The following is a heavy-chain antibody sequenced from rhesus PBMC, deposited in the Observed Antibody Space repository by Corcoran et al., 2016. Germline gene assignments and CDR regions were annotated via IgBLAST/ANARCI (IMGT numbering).Heavy chain of an antibody. D-gene: IGHD3-16*01. CDR1: GYSISSGYG. V-gene: IGHV4-127*01. CDR2: IYGGSGRT. J-gene: IGHJ4*01. Sequence: QVQLQESGPGLVKPSETLSLTCAVSGYSISSGYGWGWIRQPPGKGLDWFVQIYGGSGRTYYNPSLRSRFTGSKDTSKNQFSLKLSSVTAADTAVYYCARAPYYYSGTFDYWGQGVLVTVSS. CDR3: ARAPYYYSGTFDY.